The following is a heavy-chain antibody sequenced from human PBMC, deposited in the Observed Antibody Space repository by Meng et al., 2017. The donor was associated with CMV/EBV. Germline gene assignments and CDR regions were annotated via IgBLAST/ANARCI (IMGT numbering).Heavy chain of an antibody. J-gene: IGHJ4*02. CDR3: ARDRTMVRGVTGY. Sequence: QVQLGLSGAYVKKPGASVTLSCKASGYTFTSYGISWVRQAPGQWLKWMGWISAYNGNTNDAQKLQGRVTMTTDTSTSTAYMELRSLRSDDTAVYYCARDRTMVRGVTGYWGQGTLVTVSS. V-gene: IGHV1-18*01. CDR2: ISAYNGNT. D-gene: IGHD3-10*01. CDR1: GYTFTSYG.